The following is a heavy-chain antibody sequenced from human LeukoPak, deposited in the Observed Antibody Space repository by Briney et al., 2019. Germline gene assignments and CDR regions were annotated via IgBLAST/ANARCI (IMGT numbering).Heavy chain of an antibody. Sequence: SETLSLTCTVSGGSISSYYWSWIRQPPGKGLEWIGYIYYSGSTNYNPSLKSRVTISVDTSKNQFSLKLSSVTAADTAVYYCARAEGIAAARGTYYFDYWGQGTLVTVSS. CDR2: IYYSGST. CDR3: ARAEGIAAARGTYYFDY. CDR1: GGSISSYY. V-gene: IGHV4-59*01. J-gene: IGHJ4*02. D-gene: IGHD6-13*01.